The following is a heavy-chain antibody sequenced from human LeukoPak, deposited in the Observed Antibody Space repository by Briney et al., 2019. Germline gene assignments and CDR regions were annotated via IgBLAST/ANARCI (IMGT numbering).Heavy chain of an antibody. CDR2: IYPGDSDT. Sequence: KPGESLKISCKGSGYSFTSYWIDWVRQMPGKGLEWIGIIYPGDSDTRYSPSFQGQVTISADKSVSTAYLQWSSLKASDTAMYYCARFDRYYDSSGYYYFHYWGQGTLVTVSS. J-gene: IGHJ4*02. CDR1: GYSFTSYW. D-gene: IGHD3-22*01. V-gene: IGHV5-51*03. CDR3: ARFDRYYDSSGYYYFHY.